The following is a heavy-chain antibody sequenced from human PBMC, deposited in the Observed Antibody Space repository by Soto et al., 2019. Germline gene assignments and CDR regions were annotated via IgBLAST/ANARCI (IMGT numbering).Heavy chain of an antibody. V-gene: IGHV5-51*01. CDR3: GSGHFLLPQETDRRLGYYYGMDV. Sequence: GESLKISCKGSGYSFTTYWIAWVRQLPGNGLEWMGSIYPGDSDTRYSPSFQGQVTVSVDKSITTAYLQWSSLKASDTAMYFCGSGHFLLPQETDRRLGYYYGMDVWGQGTTVTVSS. J-gene: IGHJ6*02. CDR1: GYSFTTYW. D-gene: IGHD6-25*01. CDR2: IYPGDSDT.